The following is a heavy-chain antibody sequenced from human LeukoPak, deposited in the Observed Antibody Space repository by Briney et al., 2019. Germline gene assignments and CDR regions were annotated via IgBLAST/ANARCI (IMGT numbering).Heavy chain of an antibody. CDR1: GASIRTSSYY. CDR3: ARRAYYYYMDV. J-gene: IGHJ6*03. CDR2: IYHSGSS. Sequence: PSETLSLTCTVPGASIRTSSYYWGWIRQPPGKGLEWIGTIYHSGSSYNNPSLKSRVTISVDTSKNQFSLNLSSVTAADTAMYYCARRAYYYYMDVWGKGTTVTVSS. V-gene: IGHV4-39*01.